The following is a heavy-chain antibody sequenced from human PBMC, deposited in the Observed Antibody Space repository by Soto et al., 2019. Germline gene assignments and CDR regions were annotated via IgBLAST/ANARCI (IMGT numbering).Heavy chain of an antibody. CDR1: GFTVSSNY. D-gene: IGHD1-1*01. Sequence: PGGSLRLSCAASGFTVSSNYMSWVRQAPGKGLEWVSVIYSGGSTYYADSVKGRFTISRHNSKNTLYLQMNSLRAEDTAVYYCARANWNAHWGAFDIWGQGTMVTVSS. V-gene: IGHV3-53*04. CDR2: IYSGGST. CDR3: ARANWNAHWGAFDI. J-gene: IGHJ3*02.